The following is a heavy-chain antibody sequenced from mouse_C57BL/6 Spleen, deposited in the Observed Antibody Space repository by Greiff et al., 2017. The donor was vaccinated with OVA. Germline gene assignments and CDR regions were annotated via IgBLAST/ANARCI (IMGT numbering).Heavy chain of an antibody. CDR3: ARIYYYGSSYDYYAMDY. J-gene: IGHJ4*01. Sequence: EVNVVESGGDLVKPGGSLKLSCAASGFTFSSYGMSWVRQTPDKRLEWVATISSGGSYTYYPDSVKGRFTISRDNAKNTLYLQMSSLKSEDTAMYYCARIYYYGSSYDYYAMDYWGQGTSVTVSS. D-gene: IGHD1-1*01. CDR1: GFTFSSYG. V-gene: IGHV5-6*01. CDR2: ISSGGSYT.